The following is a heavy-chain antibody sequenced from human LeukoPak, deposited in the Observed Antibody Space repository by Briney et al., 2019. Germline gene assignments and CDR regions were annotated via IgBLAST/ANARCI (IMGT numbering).Heavy chain of an antibody. V-gene: IGHV3-30*18. D-gene: IGHD6-13*01. CDR2: ISYDGSNK. Sequence: GGSLRLSCAASGFTFSSYGMHWVRQAPGKGLEWVAVISYDGSNKYYADSVRGRFTISRDNSKNTLYLQMNSLRAEDTAEYYCAKAGSRWSGDYYYGMDVWGQGTTVTVSS. CDR3: AKAGSRWSGDYYYGMDV. CDR1: GFTFSSYG. J-gene: IGHJ6*02.